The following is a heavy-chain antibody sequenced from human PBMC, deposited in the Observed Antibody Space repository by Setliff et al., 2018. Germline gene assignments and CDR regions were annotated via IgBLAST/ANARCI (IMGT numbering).Heavy chain of an antibody. V-gene: IGHV4-39*07. D-gene: IGHD6-19*01. CDR3: ARDQWLVPPRGLDV. Sequence: ETLSLTCTVSGGSISSSSYYWGWIRQPPGKGLEWIGSIYYSGSTYYNPSLKSRVTISVDTSKNQFSLKLSSVTAADTAVYYCARDQWLVPPRGLDVWGQGTTVTVS. J-gene: IGHJ6*02. CDR2: IYYSGST. CDR1: GGSISSSSYY.